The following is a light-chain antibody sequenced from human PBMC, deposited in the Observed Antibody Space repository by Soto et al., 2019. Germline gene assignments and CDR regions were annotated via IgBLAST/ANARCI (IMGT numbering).Light chain of an antibody. CDR1: QRVSNN. J-gene: IGKJ3*01. CDR3: QQYNDWPT. Sequence: EIVMTQSPATLSVSPGERATLSCRASQRVSNNLAWYQQKPGQAPRLLIYSASIRATGIPARFSGSASGTEFTLTISSLQSEDFAVYYCQQYNDWPTFGPGTKVDIK. CDR2: SAS. V-gene: IGKV3-15*01.